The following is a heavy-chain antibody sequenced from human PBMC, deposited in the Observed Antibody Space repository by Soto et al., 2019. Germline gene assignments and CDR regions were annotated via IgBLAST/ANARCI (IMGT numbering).Heavy chain of an antibody. CDR2: IWYDGSNK. J-gene: IGHJ4*02. CDR1: GFTFSRYG. CDR3: ATGGSYSSSPDS. Sequence: PGGSLRLSCGASGFTFSRYGMHWVRQAPGKGLEWVAVIWYDGSNKYYGDSVKGRFTISRDNSKNTVYLQMNTLRAEDTAVYYCATGGSYSSSPDSWGQGTLVTVSS. V-gene: IGHV3-33*08. D-gene: IGHD6-13*01.